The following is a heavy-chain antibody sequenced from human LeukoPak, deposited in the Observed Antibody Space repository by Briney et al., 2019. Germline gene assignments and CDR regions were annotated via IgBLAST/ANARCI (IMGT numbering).Heavy chain of an antibody. J-gene: IGHJ4*02. D-gene: IGHD6-13*01. V-gene: IGHV4-59*01. Sequence: PSETLSLTCTVSSGSISSYYWSWIRQPPGKGLEWIGCISYSGNIYYNPSLKSRVTMSVDTSRDQFSLKLTSVTAADTAVYYCARGVYIAAAQYAYWGQGTLVTVSS. CDR3: ARGVYIAAAQYAY. CDR2: ISYSGNI. CDR1: SGSISSYY.